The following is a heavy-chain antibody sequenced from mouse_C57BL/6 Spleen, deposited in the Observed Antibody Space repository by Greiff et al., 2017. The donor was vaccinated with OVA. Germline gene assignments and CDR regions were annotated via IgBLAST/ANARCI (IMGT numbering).Heavy chain of an antibody. D-gene: IGHD4-1*01. Sequence: QVQLQQSGAELVRPGASVKLSCKASGYTFTDYYINWVKQRPGQGLEWIARIYPGSGNTYYNEKFKGKATLTAEKSSSTAYMQLSSLTSEDSAVYFCARSWDGDYWGQGTTLTVSS. CDR3: ARSWDGDY. V-gene: IGHV1-76*01. CDR2: IYPGSGNT. J-gene: IGHJ2*01. CDR1: GYTFTDYY.